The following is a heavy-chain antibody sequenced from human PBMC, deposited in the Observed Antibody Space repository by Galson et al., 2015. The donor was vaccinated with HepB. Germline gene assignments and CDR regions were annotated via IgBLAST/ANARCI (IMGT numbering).Heavy chain of an antibody. V-gene: IGHV1-18*01. Sequence: SVKVSCKASDYTFKSYGISWVRQAPGQGLEWMGWISGYNGNTKSSQKFQGRVTMTTDISTSTTYMELSSLRSDDTAVYYCARDLGYEVLSGHPGYWGQGTLVTVSS. CDR1: DYTFKSYG. D-gene: IGHD3-3*01. CDR2: ISGYNGNT. J-gene: IGHJ4*02. CDR3: ARDLGYEVLSGHPGY.